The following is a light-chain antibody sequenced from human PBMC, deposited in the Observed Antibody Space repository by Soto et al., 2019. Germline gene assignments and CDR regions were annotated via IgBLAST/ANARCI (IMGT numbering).Light chain of an antibody. Sequence: QSVLTQPAPLSGSSGQSITISCTGTRSDVGGYNYVSWYQQLPGKAPKLMIYDVSNRPSGVSNRFSGSKSGNTASLTISGLQAEDEADYYCSSYTSSSPFVFGTGTKVTVL. CDR1: RSDVGGYNY. V-gene: IGLV2-14*01. J-gene: IGLJ1*01. CDR2: DVS. CDR3: SSYTSSSPFV.